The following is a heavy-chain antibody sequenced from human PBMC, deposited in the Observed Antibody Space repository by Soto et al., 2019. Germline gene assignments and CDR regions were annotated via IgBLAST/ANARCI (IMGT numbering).Heavy chain of an antibody. CDR3: ARTLDYGHMDV. D-gene: IGHD3-16*01. V-gene: IGHV4-59*02. J-gene: IGHJ6*03. CDR1: GDSVRNQY. Sequence: TSETLSLTCTVSGDSVRNQYWSWIRRPPGRGLEWIGYIYGSGSTKYNPSLKSRLTISVDTSKSQFSLKLSSETAADTAVYYCARTLDYGHMDVWGKGTTVTVSS. CDR2: IYGSGST.